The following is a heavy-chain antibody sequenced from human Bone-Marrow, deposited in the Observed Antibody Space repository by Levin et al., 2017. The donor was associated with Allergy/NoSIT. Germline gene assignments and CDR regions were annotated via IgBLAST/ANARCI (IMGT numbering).Heavy chain of an antibody. D-gene: IGHD3-10*01. V-gene: IGHV3-23*01. Sequence: PGGSLRLSCADSRFTFNSYAMSWVRQAPGKRPEWVSAISGSGGRTHYADSVKGRFTISRDNSKNTLYLEMNSLRAEDTAVYYCASFALGSLYYGLDVWGQGTTVTVSS. CDR1: RFTFNSYA. CDR2: ISGSGGRT. CDR3: ASFALGSLYYGLDV. J-gene: IGHJ6*02.